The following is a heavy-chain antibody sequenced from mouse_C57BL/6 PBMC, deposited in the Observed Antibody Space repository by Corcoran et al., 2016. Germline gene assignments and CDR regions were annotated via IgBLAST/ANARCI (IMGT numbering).Heavy chain of an antibody. J-gene: IGHJ2*01. D-gene: IGHD1-1*01. CDR1: GFSLSTSGMG. CDR3: ARRDTTVYYFDY. Sequence: QVTLKESGPGILQSSQTLSLTCSFSGFSLSTSGMGVSWIRQPSGKGLEWLAHIYWYDDKPYNPSLKSRLTISKDTSRNQVFLKITSVDTADTATYYCARRDTTVYYFDYWGQGTTLTVSS. CDR2: IYWYDDK. V-gene: IGHV8-12*01.